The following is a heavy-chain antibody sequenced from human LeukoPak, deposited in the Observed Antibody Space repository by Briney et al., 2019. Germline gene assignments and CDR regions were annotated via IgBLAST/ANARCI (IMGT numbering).Heavy chain of an antibody. CDR1: GFSLSSYW. J-gene: IGHJ4*02. D-gene: IGHD5-18*01. CDR3: AKEDTAMPKGRFDY. CDR2: ISGSGGST. Sequence: GGSLRLSCVVSGFSLSSYWMSWVRQAPGKGLGWVSAISGSGGSTYYADSVKGRFTISRDNSKNTLYLQMNSLRAEDTAVYYCAKEDTAMPKGRFDYWGQGTLVTVSS. V-gene: IGHV3-23*01.